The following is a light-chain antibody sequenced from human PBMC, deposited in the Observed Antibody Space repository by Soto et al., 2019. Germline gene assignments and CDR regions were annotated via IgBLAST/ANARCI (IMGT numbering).Light chain of an antibody. V-gene: IGKV1-8*01. CDR3: QQYSSYPYT. Sequence: AIRMTQSPSSFSASTGDRVTITCRASQGISSYLAWYQQKPGKAPKLLIYAASTLQSGVPSRFSGSGSGTDFTLTFSCLQSEDFATYYCQQYSSYPYTFGQGTKLEIK. CDR2: AAS. J-gene: IGKJ2*01. CDR1: QGISSY.